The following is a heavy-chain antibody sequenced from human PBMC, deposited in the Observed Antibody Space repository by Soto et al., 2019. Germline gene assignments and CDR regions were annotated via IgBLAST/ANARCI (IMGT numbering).Heavy chain of an antibody. V-gene: IGHV1-69*06. Sequence: ASVKVSCKASGGTFSSYAISWVRQAPGQGLAWMGGIIPIFGTANYAQKFQGRVTITADKSTSTAYMELISLRSEDTAVYYCARSHAGDCSVGSCYCAFDDWGQGTLVTVSS. CDR1: GGTFSSYA. CDR3: ARSHAGDCSVGSCYCAFDD. CDR2: IIPIFGTA. J-gene: IGHJ4*02. D-gene: IGHD2-15*01.